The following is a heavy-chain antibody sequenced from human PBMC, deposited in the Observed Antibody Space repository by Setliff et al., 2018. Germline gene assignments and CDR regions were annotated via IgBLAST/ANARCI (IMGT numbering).Heavy chain of an antibody. J-gene: IGHJ4*02. CDR1: GFAVSGAY. D-gene: IGHD3-22*01. V-gene: IGHV3-53*01. Sequence: ETLSLTCTVSGFAVSGAYMSWVRQAPGKGLEWVSIIYSSGNTAYTDSVKGRFTISRDTSKNTVYLQMNNVTVDDTAVYFCARRGYSHDSSDYNRRKVFDYFDFWGQGAQVTVSS. CDR2: IYSSGNT. CDR3: ARRGYSHDSSDYNRRKVFDYFDF.